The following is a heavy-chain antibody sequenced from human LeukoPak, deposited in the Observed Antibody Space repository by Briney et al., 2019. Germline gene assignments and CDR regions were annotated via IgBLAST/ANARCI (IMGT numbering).Heavy chain of an antibody. J-gene: IGHJ4*02. CDR1: GFTFSSYW. D-gene: IGHD3-22*01. Sequence: PGGSLRLSCAASGFTFSSYWMSWVRQAPGKGLEWVANIKQDGSDKYYVDSVKGRFTISRDNAKNSLYLQMNSLRAEDTAVYYCARRAGDSSGYYPPWIDYWGQGTLVTVSS. V-gene: IGHV3-7*02. CDR3: ARRAGDSSGYYPPWIDY. CDR2: IKQDGSDK.